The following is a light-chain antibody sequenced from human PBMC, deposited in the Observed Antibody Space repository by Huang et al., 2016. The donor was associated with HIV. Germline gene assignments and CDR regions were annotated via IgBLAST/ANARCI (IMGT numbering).Light chain of an antibody. CDR3: QHYNDWPAT. Sequence: EIVMIQSPVTLSVSPGDRVTLSCRASQSVGTNLAWYQHKPGQAPRLLVHGAATRATGTAARFSGSGSGTEFTLTISSLQSEDFAMYYCQHYNDWPATFGRGTKLEI. V-gene: IGKV3-15*01. CDR1: QSVGTN. J-gene: IGKJ2*01. CDR2: GAA.